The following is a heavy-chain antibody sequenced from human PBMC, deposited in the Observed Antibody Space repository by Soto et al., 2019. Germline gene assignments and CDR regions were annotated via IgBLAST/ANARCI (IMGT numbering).Heavy chain of an antibody. Sequence: ASETLSLTCTVSGASINSGGYYWNWVRLLTGRGLEWIGYLYFTGNTYYNPSLESRVTISLDTPQNQFSLELNSVSAADMAVYECLSGDAWGVLLDYWGQGARVTLSS. J-gene: IGHJ4*02. V-gene: IGHV4-31*03. CDR2: LYFTGNT. CDR3: LSGDAWGVLLDY. CDR1: GASINSGGYY. D-gene: IGHD2-21*02.